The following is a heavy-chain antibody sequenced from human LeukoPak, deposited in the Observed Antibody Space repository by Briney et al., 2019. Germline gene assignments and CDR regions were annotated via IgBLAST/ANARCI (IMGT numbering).Heavy chain of an antibody. CDR1: GYTFTSYA. J-gene: IGHJ4*02. Sequence: ASVKVSWKASGYTFTSYAMHWVRQAPGQRLEWMGWINAGNGNTKYSQKFQGRVTITRDTSASTAYMELSSLRSEDTAVYYCARDDSSGYYYGYWGQGTLVTVSS. CDR3: ARDDSSGYYYGY. D-gene: IGHD3-22*01. CDR2: INAGNGNT. V-gene: IGHV1-3*01.